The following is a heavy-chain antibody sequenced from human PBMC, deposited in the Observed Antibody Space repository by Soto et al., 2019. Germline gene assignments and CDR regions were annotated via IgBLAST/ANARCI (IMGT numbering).Heavy chain of an antibody. CDR1: GYSFTSYW. Sequence: ESLKISCKGSGYSFTSYWIGCVRQMPGKGLEWRGIIYPGDSDTRYSPSFQGQVTISADKSISTAYLQWSSLKASDTAMYYCARHAVAVAAPYYYYGMDVWGQGTTVTVSS. J-gene: IGHJ6*02. V-gene: IGHV5-51*01. D-gene: IGHD6-19*01. CDR3: ARHAVAVAAPYYYYGMDV. CDR2: IYPGDSDT.